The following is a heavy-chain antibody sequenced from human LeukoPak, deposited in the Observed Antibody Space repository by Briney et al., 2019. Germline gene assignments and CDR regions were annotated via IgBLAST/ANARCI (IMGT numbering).Heavy chain of an antibody. CDR2: ISYDGNNK. J-gene: IGHJ6*02. V-gene: IGHV3-30-3*01. CDR1: GFTFSTYA. Sequence: GGSLRLSCAASGFTFSTYAMHWVRQAPGKGLEWVAVISYDGNNKYYADSAKGRFTTSRDNSKNTLSLQMDSLRAEDTAVYYCARDLSMYYYYGMDVWGQGTTVTVSS. CDR3: ARDLSMYYYYGMDV.